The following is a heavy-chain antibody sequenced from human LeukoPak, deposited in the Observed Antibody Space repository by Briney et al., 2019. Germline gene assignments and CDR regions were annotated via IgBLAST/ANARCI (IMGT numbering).Heavy chain of an antibody. V-gene: IGHV3-23*01. CDR1: GFTFSSYA. J-gene: IGHJ4*02. CDR3: ARDIDDYPFDY. D-gene: IGHD5-24*01. Sequence: GGSLRLSCAASGFTFSSYAMSWVRQAPGKGLEWVSSISGSGGYAYYANSVKGRFITSRDNSKNTLYLQMNSLRAEDTAVYYCARDIDDYPFDYWGQGTLVTVSS. CDR2: ISGSGGYA.